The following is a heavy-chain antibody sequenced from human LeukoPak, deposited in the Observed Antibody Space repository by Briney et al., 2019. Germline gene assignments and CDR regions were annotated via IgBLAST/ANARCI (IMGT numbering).Heavy chain of an antibody. CDR2: IYYSGST. CDR1: GGSISSYY. V-gene: IGHV4-59*01. CDR3: ARHGTPGTNLNWFDP. Sequence: SETLSLTCTVSGGSISSYYWSWIRQPPGKGLEWIGYIYYSGSTNYNPSLKSRVTISLDTSKSQFSLKLSSVTAADTAVYYCARHGTPGTNLNWFDPWGQGTLVTVSS. J-gene: IGHJ5*02. D-gene: IGHD1-1*01.